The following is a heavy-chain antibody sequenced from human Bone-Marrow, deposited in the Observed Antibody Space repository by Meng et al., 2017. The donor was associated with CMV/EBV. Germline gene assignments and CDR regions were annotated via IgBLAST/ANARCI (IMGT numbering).Heavy chain of an antibody. D-gene: IGHD2-2*01. CDR1: GGSISSYY. CDR3: ARDRYCSSTSCYFLYYYGMDV. J-gene: IGHJ6*02. Sequence: SETLSLTCTVSGGSISSYYWSWIRQPPGKGLEWIGYIYYSGSTNYNPSLKSRVTISVDTSKNQFSLKLSSVTAADTAVYYCARDRYCSSTSCYFLYYYGMDVWGQGTTVTVSS. CDR2: IYYSGST. V-gene: IGHV4-59*01.